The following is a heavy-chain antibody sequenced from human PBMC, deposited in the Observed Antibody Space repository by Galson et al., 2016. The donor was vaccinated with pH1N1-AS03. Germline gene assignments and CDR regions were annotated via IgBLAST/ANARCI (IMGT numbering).Heavy chain of an antibody. CDR3: AARYYYETSAYYLLDPFHI. D-gene: IGHD3-22*01. V-gene: IGHV3-9*01. CDR1: GFMFADYT. Sequence: SLRLSCAASGFMFADYTMHWVRQGPGKGLEWVAGISWNNESISYADSLKGRFTISRDNAKNSLYLQMDSLTTEDTALYYCAARYYYETSAYYLLDPFHIWGQGTKVTVSS. CDR2: ISWNNESI. J-gene: IGHJ3*02.